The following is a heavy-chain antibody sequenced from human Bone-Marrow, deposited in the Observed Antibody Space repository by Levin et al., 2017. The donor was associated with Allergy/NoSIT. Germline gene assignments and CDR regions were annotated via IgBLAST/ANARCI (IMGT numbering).Heavy chain of an antibody. CDR3: AKDGQQLKHYYYYYGMDV. V-gene: IGHV3-43*01. Sequence: GSLRLSCAASGFTFDDYTMHWVRQAPGKGLEWVSLISWDGGSTYYADSVKGRFTISRDNSKNSLYLQMNSLRTEDTALYYCAKDGQQLKHYYYYYGMDVWGQGTTVTVSS. CDR2: ISWDGGST. D-gene: IGHD6-13*01. CDR1: GFTFDDYT. J-gene: IGHJ6*02.